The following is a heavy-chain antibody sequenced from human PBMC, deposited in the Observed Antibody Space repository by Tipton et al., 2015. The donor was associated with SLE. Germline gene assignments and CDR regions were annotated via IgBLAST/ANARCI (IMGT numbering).Heavy chain of an antibody. CDR2: ISGSGGST. Sequence: SLRLSCAASGFTFSSYAMSWVRQAPGKGLEWVSAISGSGGSTYYADSVKGRFTISRDNSKNTLYLQVSSLRDEATAVYYCAKGATKGRGYYYYAMDVWGQGTTVTVSS. V-gene: IGHV3-23*01. CDR3: AKGATKGRGYYYYAMDV. CDR1: GFTFSSYA. J-gene: IGHJ6*02. D-gene: IGHD1-26*01.